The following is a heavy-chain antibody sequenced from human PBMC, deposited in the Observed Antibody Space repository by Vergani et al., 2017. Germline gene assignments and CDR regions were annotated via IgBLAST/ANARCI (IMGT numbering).Heavy chain of an antibody. CDR3: ARLYSYGSFYYYGMDV. CDR1: GYTFTGYY. Sequence: QVQLVQSGAEVKKPGASVKVSCKASGYTFTGYYMHWVRQAPGQGLEWMGWINPNSGGTNYAQKFQGRVTMTRDTSISTAYMGLSRLRSDDTAVYYCARLYSYGSFYYYGMDVWGQGTTVTVSS. CDR2: INPNSGGT. J-gene: IGHJ6*02. V-gene: IGHV1-2*02. D-gene: IGHD5-18*01.